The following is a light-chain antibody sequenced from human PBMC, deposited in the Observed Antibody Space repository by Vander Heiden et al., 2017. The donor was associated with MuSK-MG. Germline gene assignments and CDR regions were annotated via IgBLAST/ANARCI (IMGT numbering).Light chain of an antibody. V-gene: IGKV1-8*01. CDR1: QGVGSY. CDR2: AAS. Sequence: AIRMTQSPSSFSASTGDRVTITCRTSQGVGSYLAWYQQKPGEAPKLLIYAASTLQSGVPSRFSGSGSGTDFTLTISCLQSEDFGTYYCQHDDNYAFTFGHGTRVDFK. CDR3: QHDDNYAFT. J-gene: IGKJ3*01.